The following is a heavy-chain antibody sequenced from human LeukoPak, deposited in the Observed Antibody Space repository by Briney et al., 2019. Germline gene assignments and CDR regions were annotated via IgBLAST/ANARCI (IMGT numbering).Heavy chain of an antibody. Sequence: GGSLRLSSAASGFTSSKHWMLWVRPAPGKGLESVSRINNDGTVTTYADSVKGRFTVSRDNADNTMFLQMNSVRDEDTAVYYCATKQWLAPPPDSWGQGTPVTVSS. J-gene: IGHJ4*02. CDR3: ATKQWLAPPPDS. CDR1: GFTSSKHW. D-gene: IGHD6-19*01. CDR2: INNDGTVT. V-gene: IGHV3-74*01.